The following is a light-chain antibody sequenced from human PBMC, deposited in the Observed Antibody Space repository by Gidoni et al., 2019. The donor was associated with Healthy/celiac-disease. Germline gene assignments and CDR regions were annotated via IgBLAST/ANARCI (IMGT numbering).Light chain of an antibody. CDR1: QGISSA. Sequence: AIQLTQSPSSLSASVGDRVNITCRASQGISSALAWYQQKPGKAPKLLIYDASSLESGVPSRFSGSGSGTDFTLTISSLQPEDFATYYCQQFNSYPRTFGQGTRLEIK. CDR3: QQFNSYPRT. J-gene: IGKJ5*01. CDR2: DAS. V-gene: IGKV1-13*02.